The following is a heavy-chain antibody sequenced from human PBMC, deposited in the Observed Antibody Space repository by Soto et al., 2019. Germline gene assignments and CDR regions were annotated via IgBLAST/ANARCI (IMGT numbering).Heavy chain of an antibody. CDR3: ARDLPRFTYYYDSSGYYFDY. CDR1: GYTFPSYG. V-gene: IGHV1-18*04. CDR2: ISAYNGNT. Sequence: ASVKVSCKASGYTFPSYGISWVRQAPGQGLEWMGWISAYNGNTNYAQKLQGRVTMTTDTSTSTAYMELRSLRSDDTAVYYCARDLPRFTYYYDSSGYYFDYWGQGTLVTVSS. D-gene: IGHD3-22*01. J-gene: IGHJ4*02.